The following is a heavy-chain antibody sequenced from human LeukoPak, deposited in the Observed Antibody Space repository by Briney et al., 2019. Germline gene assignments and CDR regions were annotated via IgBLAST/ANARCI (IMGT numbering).Heavy chain of an antibody. CDR3: ARQLSGWYDADPY. CDR1: GFTFSSYA. CDR2: IKEDGSRN. D-gene: IGHD6-19*01. Sequence: GGSLRLSCAASGFTFSSYAMSWVRQAPGKGLEWVANIKEDGSRNHYVDSVKGRFTISRDNAKNSLYLQMNSLRVEDTAVYHCARQLSGWYDADPYWGQGTLVTVSS. J-gene: IGHJ4*02. V-gene: IGHV3-7*05.